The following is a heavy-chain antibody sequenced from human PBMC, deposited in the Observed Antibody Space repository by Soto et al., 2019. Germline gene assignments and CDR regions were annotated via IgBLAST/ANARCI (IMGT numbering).Heavy chain of an antibody. V-gene: IGHV3-23*01. J-gene: IGHJ4*02. CDR2: ISGSGGST. CDR1: GFTFSSYA. Sequence: GESLKISCAASGFTFSSYAMSWVRQAPGKGLEWVSAISGSGGSTYYADSVKGRFTISRDNSKNTLYLQMNSLRAEDTAVYYCAKRAAKYSGYVFDYWGQGTLVTVSS. CDR3: AKRAAKYSGYVFDY. D-gene: IGHD5-12*01.